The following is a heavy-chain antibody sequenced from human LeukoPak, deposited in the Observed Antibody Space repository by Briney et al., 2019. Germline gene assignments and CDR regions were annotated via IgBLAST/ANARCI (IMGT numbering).Heavy chain of an antibody. CDR3: AKDSSAWYFYSDS. D-gene: IGHD6-19*01. CDR2: ISGLGDKQ. CDR1: GFSFNSYA. J-gene: IGHJ4*01. Sequence: GGSLRLSCAGSGFSFNSYALHWVRQAPGKGLEWVSGISGLGDKQYYADSVKGRFTISRDNSKNTVYLDMSSLRVEETAIYYCAKDSSAWYFYSDSWGQGTPVTVSS. V-gene: IGHV3-23*01.